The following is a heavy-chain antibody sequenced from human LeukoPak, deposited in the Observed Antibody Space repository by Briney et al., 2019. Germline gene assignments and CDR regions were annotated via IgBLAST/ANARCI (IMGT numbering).Heavy chain of an antibody. CDR2: INHSGST. D-gene: IGHD4-23*01. V-gene: IGHV4-34*01. J-gene: IGHJ3*02. Sequence: SETLSLTCAVYGGSFSGYYWSWIRQPPGKGLEWIGEINHSGSTNYNPSLKSRVTISVDTSKNQFSLKLSSVTAADTAVYYCARHRRGGASWRGAFDIWGQGTMVTVSS. CDR1: GGSFSGYY. CDR3: ARHRRGGASWRGAFDI.